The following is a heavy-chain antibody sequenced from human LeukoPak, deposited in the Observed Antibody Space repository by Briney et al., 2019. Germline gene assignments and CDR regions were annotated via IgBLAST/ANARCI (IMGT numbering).Heavy chain of an antibody. Sequence: PGGSLRLSCAASGFTFSSYAMSWVRQAPGKGLEWVSAISGSSGSTYYADSVKGRFTISRDNSKNTLYLQMNSLRAEDTAVYYCAKSRNSPGTFDYWGQGTLVTVSS. CDR1: GFTFSSYA. CDR3: AKSRNSPGTFDY. V-gene: IGHV3-23*01. D-gene: IGHD1-14*01. J-gene: IGHJ4*02. CDR2: ISGSSGST.